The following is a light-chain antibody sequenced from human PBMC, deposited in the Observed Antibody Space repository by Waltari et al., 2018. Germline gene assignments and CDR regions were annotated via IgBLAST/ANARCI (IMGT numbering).Light chain of an antibody. Sequence: DIQMTQSPSSVSASVGDRVTIACRASQSISTWLAWYQQKPGKAPKLLIYSASSLQSGAPSRFSGSGSGTDFTLTISSLQPEDSAIYFCQQAGSLPGFGPGTKIDIK. V-gene: IGKV1-12*01. CDR2: SAS. CDR1: QSISTW. CDR3: QQAGSLPG. J-gene: IGKJ3*01.